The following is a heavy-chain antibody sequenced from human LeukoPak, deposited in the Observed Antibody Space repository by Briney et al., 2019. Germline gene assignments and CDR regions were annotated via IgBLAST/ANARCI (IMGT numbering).Heavy chain of an antibody. V-gene: IGHV4-59*08. J-gene: IGHJ4*02. CDR2: IYYSGST. D-gene: IGHD5-18*01. CDR3: ARQRNSNSYGHSYLFDY. CDR1: GGSISSYY. Sequence: SETLSLTCTVSGGSISSYYWSWIRQPPGKGLEWIGYIYYSGSTNYNPSLKSRVTISVDTSKNQFSLKLSSVTAADTAVYYCARQRNSNSYGHSYLFDYWGQGTLVTVSS.